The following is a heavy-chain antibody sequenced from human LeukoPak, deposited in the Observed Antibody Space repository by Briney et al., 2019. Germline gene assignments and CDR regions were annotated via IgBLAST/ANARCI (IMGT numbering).Heavy chain of an antibody. CDR2: IYSGGST. V-gene: IGHV3-53*01. J-gene: IGHJ4*02. CDR1: GFTVSSNY. D-gene: IGHD3-22*01. CDR3: ARAHYYYDSSGYSFDY. Sequence: PGGSLRLSCAASGFTVSSNYMSWVRQAPGKGLEWVSVIYSGGSTYYADSVKGRFTISRDNSKNTLYLQMNSLRAEDTAVYYCARAHYYYDSSGYSFDYWGQGTLFTVSS.